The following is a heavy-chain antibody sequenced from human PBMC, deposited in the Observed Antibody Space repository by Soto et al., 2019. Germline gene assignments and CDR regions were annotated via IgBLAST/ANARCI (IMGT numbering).Heavy chain of an antibody. CDR3: AKEGPDVSSSSFDY. J-gene: IGHJ4*02. V-gene: IGHV3-30*18. D-gene: IGHD6-6*01. Sequence: VQLLESGGDLVQPGGSLKISCAASGFTFSRFGMHWVRQAPGKGLEWVAVISYDGTRTDFGDSVKGRFTASRDNSENTVYLQMNNLRIEDTAIYYCAKEGPDVSSSSFDYWGQGTLVTVSS. CDR2: ISYDGTRT. CDR1: GFTFSRFG.